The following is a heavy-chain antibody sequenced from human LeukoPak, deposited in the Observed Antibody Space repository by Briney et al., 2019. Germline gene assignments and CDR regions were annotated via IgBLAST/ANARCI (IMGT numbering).Heavy chain of an antibody. Sequence: SETLSLTCAVYGGSFSGYYWSWIRQPPGKGLEWIGEINHSGSTNYNPSLKSRVTISVDTSKNQFSLKPSSVTAADTAVYYCARVTYFSLYHYGMDVWGQGTTVTVSS. J-gene: IGHJ6*02. CDR3: ARVTYFSLYHYGMDV. V-gene: IGHV4-34*09. D-gene: IGHD2/OR15-2a*01. CDR1: GGSFSGYY. CDR2: INHSGST.